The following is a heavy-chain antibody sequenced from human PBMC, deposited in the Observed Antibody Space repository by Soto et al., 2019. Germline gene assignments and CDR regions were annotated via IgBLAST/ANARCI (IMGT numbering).Heavy chain of an antibody. V-gene: IGHV3-30*18. CDR2: ISYDGSNK. CDR1: GFTFSNYG. D-gene: IGHD6-19*01. J-gene: IGHJ4*02. CDR3: AKDSPVADY. Sequence: GGSLRLSCAASGFTFSNYGMHWVRQAPGKGLEWVAVISYDGSNKYYADSVKGRFTISRDDSKNTLYLQMNSLRSEDTALYYCAKDSPVADYWGQGTLVTVYS.